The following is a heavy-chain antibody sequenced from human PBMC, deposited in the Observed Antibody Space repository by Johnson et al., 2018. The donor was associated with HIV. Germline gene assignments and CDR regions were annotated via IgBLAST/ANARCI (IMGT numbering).Heavy chain of an antibody. V-gene: IGHV3-20*04. J-gene: IGHJ3*02. CDR1: GFKLYEYD. Sequence: MMLVESGGDVVRPGGSLRISCVASGFKLYEYDVSWVRQVPGKGLEWVSGINWSGGGTSYADSVKGRFTVSSDTAKNSLFLQMNSLRGEDTALYYCARAMYYFDTSGFLVRPRAVDIWGQGTVVTVSS. D-gene: IGHD3-22*01. CDR3: ARAMYYFDTSGFLVRPRAVDI. CDR2: INWSGGGT.